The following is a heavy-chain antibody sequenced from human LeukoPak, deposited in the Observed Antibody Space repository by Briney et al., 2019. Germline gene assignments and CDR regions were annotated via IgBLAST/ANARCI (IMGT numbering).Heavy chain of an antibody. D-gene: IGHD2-21*01. Sequence: GGSLRLSCAASGFTFSSYSMNWVRQAPGKGLEWVSYISSSSSTIYYADSVKGRFTISRDNAKNSLYLQMNSLRAEDTAVYYCARDDWRDSGYYFDYWGQGTLVTVSS. CDR2: ISSSSSTI. V-gene: IGHV3-48*04. CDR1: GFTFSSYS. CDR3: ARDDWRDSGYYFDY. J-gene: IGHJ4*02.